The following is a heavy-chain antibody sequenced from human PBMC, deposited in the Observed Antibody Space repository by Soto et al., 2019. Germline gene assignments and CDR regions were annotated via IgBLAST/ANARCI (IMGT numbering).Heavy chain of an antibody. J-gene: IGHJ5*02. CDR3: ASTKMLAPYNWFDP. CDR2: IYYSGST. Sequence: SETLSLTCTVSGGSISSSSYYWGWIRQPPGKGLEWIGSIYYSGSTYYNPSLKSRVTISVDTSKNQFSLKLSSVTAADTAVYYCASTKMLAPYNWFDPWGQGTLVTVSS. CDR1: GGSISSSSYY. V-gene: IGHV4-39*01. D-gene: IGHD2-8*01.